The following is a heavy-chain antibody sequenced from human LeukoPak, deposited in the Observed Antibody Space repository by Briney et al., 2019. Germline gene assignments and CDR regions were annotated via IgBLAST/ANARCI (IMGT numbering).Heavy chain of an antibody. CDR3: ARDAGTGPTNAFDI. J-gene: IGHJ3*02. CDR1: GGSISSYY. V-gene: IGHV4-59*01. Sequence: SETLSLTCTVSGGSISSYYWSWIRQPPGKGLEWIGYIYYSGSTNYNPSLKSRVTISVDTSKNQFSPKLSSVTAADTAVYYCARDAGTGPTNAFDIWGQGTMVTVSS. CDR2: IYYSGST. D-gene: IGHD1-1*01.